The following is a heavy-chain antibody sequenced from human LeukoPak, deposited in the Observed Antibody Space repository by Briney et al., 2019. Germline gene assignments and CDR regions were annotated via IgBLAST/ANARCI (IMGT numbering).Heavy chain of an antibody. CDR3: AGVPVFGVVLHQEPV. CDR1: GYTFTSDG. J-gene: IGHJ6*04. CDR2: ISVYNGNR. V-gene: IGHV1-18*01. Sequence: ASVKVSCKASGYTFTSDGISWVRQAPGQGLEWLGWISVYNGNRNYAQKFQDRVTITADISTNTVYMELSSLRSEDTAVYFCAGVPVFGVVLHQEPVWGKGTTVTVSS. D-gene: IGHD3-3*01.